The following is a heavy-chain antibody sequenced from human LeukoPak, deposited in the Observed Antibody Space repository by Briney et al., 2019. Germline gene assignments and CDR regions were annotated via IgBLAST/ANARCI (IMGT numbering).Heavy chain of an antibody. D-gene: IGHD5-24*01. Sequence: GGSLRLSCATSGFTFSNAWMTWVRQAPGKGLEWVAVISYDGSNRYYADSVKGRFTISRDNSKNTLYLQMNSLRAEDTAVYYCAKDRGATDQYFDYWGQGTLVTVSS. V-gene: IGHV3-30*18. CDR1: GFTFSNAW. CDR2: ISYDGSNR. CDR3: AKDRGATDQYFDY. J-gene: IGHJ4*02.